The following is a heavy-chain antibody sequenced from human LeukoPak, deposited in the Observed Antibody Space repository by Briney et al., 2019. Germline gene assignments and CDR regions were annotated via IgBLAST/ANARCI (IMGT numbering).Heavy chain of an antibody. CDR1: GFTFSSYA. J-gene: IGHJ2*01. CDR3: AKDYDRAWYFDL. D-gene: IGHD3-22*01. Sequence: GGSLRLSCAASGFTFSSYAMSWVRQAPGKGLELVSAISGSGGSTYYADSVKGRFTISRDNSKNTLYLQMNSLRAEDTAVYYCAKDYDRAWYFDLWGRGTLVTVSS. CDR2: ISGSGGST. V-gene: IGHV3-23*01.